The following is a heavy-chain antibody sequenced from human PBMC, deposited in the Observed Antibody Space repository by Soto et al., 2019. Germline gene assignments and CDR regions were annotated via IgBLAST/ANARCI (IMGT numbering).Heavy chain of an antibody. CDR2: IDPSDSYT. Sequence: GESLKISCKGSGYSFTSYWISWVRQMPGKGLEWMGRIDPSDSYTNYSPSFQGHVTISADKSISTAYLQWSSLKASDTAMYYCARGRIAAAGLDYYYYYGMDVWGQGTTVTVSS. D-gene: IGHD6-13*01. CDR1: GYSFTSYW. J-gene: IGHJ6*02. CDR3: ARGRIAAAGLDYYYYYGMDV. V-gene: IGHV5-10-1*01.